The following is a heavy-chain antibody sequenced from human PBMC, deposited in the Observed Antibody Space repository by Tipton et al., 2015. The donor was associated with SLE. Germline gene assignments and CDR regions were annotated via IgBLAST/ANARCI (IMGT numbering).Heavy chain of an antibody. CDR2: INHSGST. CDR3: ASPGDYCSSISCYDWYFHL. J-gene: IGHJ2*01. D-gene: IGHD2-2*01. Sequence: TLSLTCAVYGGSFSGYYWSWIRQPPGKGLEWIGEINHSGSTNYNPSLKSRVTISVDTSKNQFSLKLSSVTTADTAVYYCASPGDYCSSISCYDWYFHLWGRGTLVTVSS. V-gene: IGHV4-34*01. CDR1: GGSFSGYY.